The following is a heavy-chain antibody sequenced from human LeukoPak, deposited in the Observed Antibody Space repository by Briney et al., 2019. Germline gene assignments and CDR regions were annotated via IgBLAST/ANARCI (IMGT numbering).Heavy chain of an antibody. CDR2: INHSGYT. V-gene: IGHV4-34*01. D-gene: IGHD4-17*01. J-gene: IGHJ4*02. CDR1: GVSFDDYY. CDR3: TRMTTGHDY. Sequence: SETLSLTCAVSGVSFDDYYWSWVRQTPGKGLEWIGEINHSGYTNDSPSLKSRVTLSIDTSRKQFSLNLRSVTVADAGIYYCTRMTTGHDYWGQETLVTVSS.